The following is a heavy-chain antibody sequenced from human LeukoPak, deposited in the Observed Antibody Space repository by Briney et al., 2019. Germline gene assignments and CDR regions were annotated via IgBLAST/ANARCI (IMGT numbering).Heavy chain of an antibody. Sequence: DSVKVSCKASGYTFTSYGVSWVRQAPGQGLEGMGWISAYNGNTNYAQKIKGRVTMTNDTSTSTAYMELRSLRSDDTAVYYCARVTDIVATDLDYWGQGTLVTVSS. CDR3: ARVTDIVATDLDY. D-gene: IGHD5-12*01. J-gene: IGHJ4*02. CDR1: GYTFTSYG. CDR2: ISAYNGNT. V-gene: IGHV1-18*01.